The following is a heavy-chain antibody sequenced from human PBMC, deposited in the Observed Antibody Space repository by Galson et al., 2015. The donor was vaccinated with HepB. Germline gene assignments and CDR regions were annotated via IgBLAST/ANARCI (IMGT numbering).Heavy chain of an antibody. V-gene: IGHV3-33*01. CDR2: IWYDGSNK. Sequence: SLRLSCAASGFTFSSYGMHWVRQAPGKGLEWVAVIWYDGSNKYYADSVKGRFTISRDNSKNTLYLQMNSLRAEDTAVYYCARDLSNTPSIVVVPAAVDPWGQGTLVTVSS. CDR1: GFTFSSYG. CDR3: ARDLSNTPSIVVVPAAVDP. J-gene: IGHJ5*02. D-gene: IGHD2-2*01.